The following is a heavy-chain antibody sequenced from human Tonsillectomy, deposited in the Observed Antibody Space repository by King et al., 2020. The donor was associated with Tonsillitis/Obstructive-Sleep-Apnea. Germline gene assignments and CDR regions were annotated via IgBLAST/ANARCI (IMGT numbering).Heavy chain of an antibody. J-gene: IGHJ5*02. CDR3: ARDSGFWRDLRPDWFDL. D-gene: IGHD3-10*01. CDR2: ISGYNGDT. CDR1: GYSFSTCG. V-gene: IGHV1-18*01. Sequence: VQLVESGAEVKKPGASVKVSCKTSGYSFSTCGINWVRQAPGQGLEWMGWISGYNGDTKYAEKVQGRVTMTTDTSTSTAYMELRSLTSDDTAVYYCARDSGFWRDLRPDWFDLWGQGTLVTVSS.